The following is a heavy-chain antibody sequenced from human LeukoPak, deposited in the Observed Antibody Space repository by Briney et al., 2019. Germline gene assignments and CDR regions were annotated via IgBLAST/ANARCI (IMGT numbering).Heavy chain of an antibody. CDR3: AKGAAAGKVDWFDP. Sequence: PGGSLRLSCGASGFSFTSYAMMWVRQAPGKGLQWIATLTGYGGAYYAGSGEGRFIVSRDISKNTFFLQMYSLRAEDTAVYYCAKGAAAGKVDWFDPWAQGTLVTVSS. V-gene: IGHV3-23*01. CDR2: LTGYGGA. CDR1: GFSFTSYA. J-gene: IGHJ5*02. D-gene: IGHD6-13*01.